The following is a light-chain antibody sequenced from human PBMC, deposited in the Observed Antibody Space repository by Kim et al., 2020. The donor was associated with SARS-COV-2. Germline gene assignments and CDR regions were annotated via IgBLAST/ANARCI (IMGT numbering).Light chain of an antibody. Sequence: DIVMTQSPDSLAVSLGETATINCKSSQSVLSSSNNKNYLAWFQQKPGQPPKLLIYWASTRESGVPDRFSGSGSGTDFILTISSLQAEDVAAYYCQQYYSSPITFGGGTKVDIK. CDR2: WAS. CDR3: QQYYSSPIT. V-gene: IGKV4-1*01. J-gene: IGKJ4*01. CDR1: QSVLSSSNNKNY.